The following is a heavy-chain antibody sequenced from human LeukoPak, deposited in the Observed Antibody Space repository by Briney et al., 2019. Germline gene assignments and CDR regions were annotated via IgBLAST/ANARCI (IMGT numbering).Heavy chain of an antibody. D-gene: IGHD3-22*01. J-gene: IGHJ4*02. V-gene: IGHV3-74*01. CDR3: ARGNYYYDSSGYYSGYFDY. CDR1: GFTFTNYG. Sequence: PGGSLRLSCVASGFTFTNYGMMWVRQAPGKGLVWVSYINNDGRSTTYADSVKGRFTISRDNSKNTLYLQMNSLRAEDTAVYYCARGNYYYDSSGYYSGYFDYWGQGTLVTVSS. CDR2: INNDGRST.